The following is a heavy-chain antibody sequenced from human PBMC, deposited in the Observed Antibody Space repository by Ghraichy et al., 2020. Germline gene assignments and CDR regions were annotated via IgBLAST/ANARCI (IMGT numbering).Heavy chain of an antibody. J-gene: IGHJ3*02. CDR1: GGSISSSSYY. D-gene: IGHD3-22*01. CDR2: IYYSGST. V-gene: IGHV4-39*01. Sequence: ETLSLTCTVSGGSISSSSYYWGWIRQPPGKGLEWIGSIYYSGSTYYNPSLKSRVTISVDTSKNQFSLKLSSVTAADTAVYYCARHLALITMIVARHDAFDIWGQGSMVTVSS. CDR3: ARHLALITMIVARHDAFDI.